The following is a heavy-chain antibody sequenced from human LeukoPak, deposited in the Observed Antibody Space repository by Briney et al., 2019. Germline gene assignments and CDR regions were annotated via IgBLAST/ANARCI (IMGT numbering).Heavy chain of an antibody. J-gene: IGHJ4*02. V-gene: IGHV1-8*01. CDR1: GYTFTSYD. Sequence: ASVKVSCKASGYTFTSYDINWVRQATGQGLEWMGWMNPNSGNTGYAQKFQGRVTMTRNTSISTAYMELSSLRSEGTAVYYCARSPSDILTGYYTVYFDYWGQGTLVTVSS. CDR3: ARSPSDILTGYYTVYFDY. CDR2: MNPNSGNT. D-gene: IGHD3-9*01.